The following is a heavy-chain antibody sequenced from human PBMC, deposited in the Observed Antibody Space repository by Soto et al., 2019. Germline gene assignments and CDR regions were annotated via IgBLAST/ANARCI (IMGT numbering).Heavy chain of an antibody. Sequence: GGSLRLSCVASGLIFSRYAINWVRQAPGKGLEWVSGISGSGGNTYYADSVRGRFTVSRDNLRNTVYLQMNSLRVEDTAVYYCAKPYCGGDCYRVDYHSGMDVWGQGTTVTVS. V-gene: IGHV3-23*01. CDR1: GLIFSRYA. D-gene: IGHD2-21*02. J-gene: IGHJ6*02. CDR2: ISGSGGNT. CDR3: AKPYCGGDCYRVDYHSGMDV.